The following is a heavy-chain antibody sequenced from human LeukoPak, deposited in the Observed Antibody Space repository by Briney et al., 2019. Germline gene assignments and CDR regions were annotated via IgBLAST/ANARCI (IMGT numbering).Heavy chain of an antibody. V-gene: IGHV3-21*01. CDR2: ISSSSTYK. CDR3: ARPTTVTTIVTDASDI. CDR1: GFSFSPYT. Sequence: GGSLRLSCAASGFSFSPYTMNWVRQAPGKGLEWVSSISSSSTYKYYADSVQGRFTISRDNAKNSLYLQMNSLRAEDTAVYYCARPTTVTTIVTDASDIWGQGTMVTVSS. J-gene: IGHJ3*02. D-gene: IGHD4-11*01.